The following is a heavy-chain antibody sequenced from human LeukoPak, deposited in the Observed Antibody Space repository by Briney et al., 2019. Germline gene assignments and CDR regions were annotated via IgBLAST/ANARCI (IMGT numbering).Heavy chain of an antibody. D-gene: IGHD6-19*01. Sequence: SETLSLTCTVSGGSVSSGNYYWSWIRQPPGKGLEWIGYVYYSGSTKYNPALKRRVHISGDTSKSQFCLKVSSVTAADTAVYYCAASYISGFPEIDYWGEGTLVTVS. V-gene: IGHV4-61*01. CDR2: VYYSGST. CDR3: AASYISGFPEIDY. CDR1: GGSVSSGNYY. J-gene: IGHJ4*02.